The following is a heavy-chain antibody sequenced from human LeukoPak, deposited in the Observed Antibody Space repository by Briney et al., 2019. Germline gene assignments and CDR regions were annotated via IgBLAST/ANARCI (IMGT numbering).Heavy chain of an antibody. CDR1: GFTFSNAW. J-gene: IGHJ4*02. CDR3: TTEVGTPMYYFDY. CDR2: INSKTDGGTT. D-gene: IGHD4-23*01. Sequence: GGSLRLSCAASGFTFSNAWMSWVRQAPGKGLEWVGRINSKTDGGTTDYAAPVKGRFTISRDDSKNTLSLHMNSLKTEDTAMYYCTTEVGTPMYYFDYWGQGTLVPVSS. V-gene: IGHV3-15*01.